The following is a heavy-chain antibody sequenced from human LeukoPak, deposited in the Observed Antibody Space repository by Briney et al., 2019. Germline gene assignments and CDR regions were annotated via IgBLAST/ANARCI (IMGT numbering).Heavy chain of an antibody. CDR1: GASINTHY. CDR2: IYISGTT. J-gene: IGHJ4*02. Sequence: LETLSLTCSVSGASINTHYWTWIRQPAGKGLEWIGRIYISGTTNYSPSLEGRVTMSVDTSKNQFSLNLISVTAADTAVYYCARALNPLPGTYYFDYWGQGTLVTVSS. V-gene: IGHV4-4*07. D-gene: IGHD2-15*01. CDR3: ARALNPLPGTYYFDY.